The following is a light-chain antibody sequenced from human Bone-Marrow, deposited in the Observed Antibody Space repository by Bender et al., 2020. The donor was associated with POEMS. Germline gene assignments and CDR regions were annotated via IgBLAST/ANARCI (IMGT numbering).Light chain of an antibody. CDR2: EVS. J-gene: IGLJ3*02. CDR3: TSYTFSGTLV. CDR1: ISDISTYNY. Sequence: QSALTQPASVSGSPGQSITISCTRSISDISTYNYVSWYQRHPDKAPKLMIYEVSYRPSGVSNRFSGSKSGRTASLTISGLQFDDEADYYCTSYTFSGTLVFGGGTKLTVL. V-gene: IGLV2-14*01.